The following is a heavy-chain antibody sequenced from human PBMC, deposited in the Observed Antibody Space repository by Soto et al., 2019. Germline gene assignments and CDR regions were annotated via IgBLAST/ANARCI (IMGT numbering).Heavy chain of an antibody. CDR2: IYYSGST. D-gene: IGHD2-15*01. V-gene: IGHV4-31*11. CDR1: GGPISSGGYY. J-gene: IGHJ6*02. CDR3: ARESPLSGYCSGGSCYSVDV. Sequence: PSETLSLTCDVSGGPISSGGYYWSWIRQHPGKGLEWIGYIYYSGSTYYNPSLKSRVTISVDTSKNQFSLKLSSVTAADTAVYYCARESPLSGYCSGGSCYSVDVWGQGTTVTVSS.